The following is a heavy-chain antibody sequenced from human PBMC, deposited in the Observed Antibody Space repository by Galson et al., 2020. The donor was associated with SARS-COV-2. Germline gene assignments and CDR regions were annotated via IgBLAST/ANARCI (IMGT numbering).Heavy chain of an antibody. V-gene: IGHV3-30*04. J-gene: IGHJ4*02. CDR1: GFTLSGSA. Sequence: GGSLRLSCAASGFTLSGSALHWVRQAPGKGLEWVAIISYDGTTKYNSDSVKGRFTISRDISKNTLYLQMNSLRPEGTAVYFCARETDDYTSSYYDYWGQGTLVTVSS. CDR2: ISYDGTTK. CDR3: ARETDDYTSSYYDY. D-gene: IGHD6-13*01.